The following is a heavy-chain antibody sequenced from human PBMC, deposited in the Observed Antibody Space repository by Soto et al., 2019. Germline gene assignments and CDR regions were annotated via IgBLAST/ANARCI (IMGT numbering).Heavy chain of an antibody. Sequence: QVQLVESGGGVVQPGRSLRLSCAASGFTFSSYGMHWVRQAPGKGLEWVAVIWYDGSNKYYADSVKGRFTISRDNSKSSLYLQMNSLRAEDTAVYYCARVDDYGSGSYYSPCDYWGQGTLVTVSS. CDR3: ARVDDYGSGSYYSPCDY. CDR2: IWYDGSNK. CDR1: GFTFSSYG. V-gene: IGHV3-33*01. J-gene: IGHJ4*02. D-gene: IGHD3-10*01.